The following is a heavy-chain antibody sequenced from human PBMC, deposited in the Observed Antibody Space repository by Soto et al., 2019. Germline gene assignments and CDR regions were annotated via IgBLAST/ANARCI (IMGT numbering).Heavy chain of an antibody. CDR2: IYYTGST. V-gene: IGHV4-59*12. D-gene: IGHD1-20*01. J-gene: IGHJ5*02. CDR1: GGAISTYY. CDR3: VRLTSRITAASHGRSKWLLP. Sequence: SETLSLTCTISGGAISTYYWSWIRQPPGKGLKWIGYIYYTGSTSYNPSLRSRVTISVDTSKNEFSLKLRSVTAADTAMYYCVRLTSRITAASHGRSKWLLPWGPGTMVTVSS.